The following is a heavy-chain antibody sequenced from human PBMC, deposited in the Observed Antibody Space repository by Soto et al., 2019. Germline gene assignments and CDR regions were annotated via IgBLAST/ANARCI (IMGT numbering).Heavy chain of an antibody. V-gene: IGHV3-30*18. CDR1: GFTFSRYG. CDR3: AKDTGADY. J-gene: IGHJ4*02. CDR2: ISYDGSDQ. D-gene: IGHD3-10*01. Sequence: QVQVVESGGGVVRPGRSLRLSCATSGFTFSRYGMYWVRQAPGKGLEWVARISYDGSDQFYGDSVKGRFTISRDNSKNTLYLQMNSLRSEDTAVYYCAKDTGADYWGQGTVVTVSA.